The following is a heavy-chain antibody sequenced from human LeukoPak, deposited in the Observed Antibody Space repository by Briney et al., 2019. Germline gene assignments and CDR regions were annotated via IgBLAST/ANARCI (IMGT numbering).Heavy chain of an antibody. Sequence: SETLSLTCSVSGGSISSSTYWWAWIRQPPGKGLEWIGSIYYSGSTHYNPSLKSRVTISVDTSNNQFSLKLTSVTAADTAVYYCARQYGSGFWLFDNWGQGTLVTVSS. V-gene: IGHV4-39*01. J-gene: IGHJ4*02. CDR1: GGSISSSTYW. CDR3: ARQYGSGFWLFDN. CDR2: IYYSGST. D-gene: IGHD3-10*01.